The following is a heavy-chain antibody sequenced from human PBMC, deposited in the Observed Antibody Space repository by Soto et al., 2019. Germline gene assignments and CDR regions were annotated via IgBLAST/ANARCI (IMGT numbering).Heavy chain of an antibody. D-gene: IGHD6-13*01. J-gene: IGHJ3*02. CDR3: ARDARIAAAGAFDI. CDR2: ISSSSSTI. V-gene: IGHV3-48*01. Sequence: EVQLVESGGGLVQPGGSLRLSCAASGFTFSSYSVNWVRQAPGKGLEWVSYISSSSSTIYYADSVKGRFTISRDNAKNSLYLQMNSLRAEDTAVYYCARDARIAAAGAFDIWGQGTMVTVSS. CDR1: GFTFSSYS.